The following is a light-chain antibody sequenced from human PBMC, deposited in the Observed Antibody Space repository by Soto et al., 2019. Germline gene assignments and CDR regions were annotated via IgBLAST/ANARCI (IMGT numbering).Light chain of an antibody. V-gene: IGKV3-20*01. J-gene: IGKJ1*01. Sequence: EIVLTQSPGTLTLSPGEGAALSCRASQTISNNYLVWYRQKPGQAPRLLIYAVSSRAAGIPDRFSGSGSGTDFALTIARLEPEDSAVYYCQQHSNSPWTFGQGTRLEV. CDR1: QTISNNY. CDR3: QQHSNSPWT. CDR2: AVS.